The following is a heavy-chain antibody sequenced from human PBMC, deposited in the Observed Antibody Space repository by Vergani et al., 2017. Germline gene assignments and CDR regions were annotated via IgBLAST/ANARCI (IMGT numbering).Heavy chain of an antibody. Sequence: EVQLVESGGELVQPGRPLRLSCTASGFTFGDDAISWFRQAPGKGLEWVSAISGSGGSTYYADSVKGRFTISRDDSKNTVYLQINSLRAEDTAFYYCADLYGDDGFSPFWGQGTLVTVSS. CDR1: GFTFGDDA. D-gene: IGHD2-21*01. V-gene: IGHV3-23*04. J-gene: IGHJ4*02. CDR2: ISGSGGST. CDR3: ADLYGDDGFSPF.